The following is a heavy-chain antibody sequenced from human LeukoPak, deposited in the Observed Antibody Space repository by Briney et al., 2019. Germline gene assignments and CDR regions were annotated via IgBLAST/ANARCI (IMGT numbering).Heavy chain of an antibody. D-gene: IGHD3-9*01. Sequence: GGSLRLPCAASGFTFSNYGMHWVRQAPGKGLEWVAFIRSDGSTKYYADSVKGRFTISRDNSKNTLYLQMNSLRAEDTAVYFCAKDEYDILTNGWYFDLWGRGTLVSVSS. CDR2: IRSDGSTK. J-gene: IGHJ2*01. CDR1: GFTFSNYG. CDR3: AKDEYDILTNGWYFDL. V-gene: IGHV3-30*02.